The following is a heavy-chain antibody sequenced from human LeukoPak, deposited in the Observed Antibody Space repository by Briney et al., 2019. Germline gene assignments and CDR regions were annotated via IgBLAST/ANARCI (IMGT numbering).Heavy chain of an antibody. CDR1: GGSISSYY. J-gene: IGHJ4*02. Sequence: PSETLSLTCTVSGGSISSYYWSWIRQPPGKGLEWIGYIYYSGSTNYNPSLKSRVTISVDTSKNQFSLKLSSVTAADTAVYYCARQVTTVVTPETPVYYFDYWGQGTLVTVSS. D-gene: IGHD4-23*01. CDR2: IYYSGST. CDR3: ARQVTTVVTPETPVYYFDY. V-gene: IGHV4-59*08.